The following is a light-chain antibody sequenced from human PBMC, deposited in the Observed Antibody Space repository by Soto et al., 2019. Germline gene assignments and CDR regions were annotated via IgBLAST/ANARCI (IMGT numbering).Light chain of an antibody. CDR3: SSYAGNNNFGV. J-gene: IGLJ1*01. CDR2: KNN. CDR1: NYNIEKNL. V-gene: IGLV1-47*01. Sequence: QSVLTQPPSASGTPGQTVTISCSGSNYNIEKNLAYWYQQLPGTAPKLLIYKNNHRPSGVPDRFSGSKSATSASLAVSGLRSEDEADYYCSSYAGNNNFGVFGTGTKVTVL.